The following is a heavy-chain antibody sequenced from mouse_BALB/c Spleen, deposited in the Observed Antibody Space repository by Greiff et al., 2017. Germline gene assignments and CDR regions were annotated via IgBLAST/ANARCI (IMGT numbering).Heavy chain of an antibody. CDR2: IYPGNVNT. J-gene: IGHJ4*01. V-gene: IGHV1S56*01. CDR3: AREEVRRYYAMDY. Sequence: QVHVKQSGPELVKPGASVRISCKASGYTFTSYYIHWVKQRPGQGLEWIGWIYPGNVNTKYNEKFKGKATLTADKSSSTAYMQLSSLTSEDSAVYFCAREEVRRYYAMDYWGQGTSVTVSS. D-gene: IGHD2-14*01. CDR1: GYTFTSYY.